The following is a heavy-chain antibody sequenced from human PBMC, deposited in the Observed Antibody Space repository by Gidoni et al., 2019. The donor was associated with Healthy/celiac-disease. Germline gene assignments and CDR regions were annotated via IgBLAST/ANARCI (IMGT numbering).Heavy chain of an antibody. CDR2: ISWNSGSI. CDR1: GFTFVDYA. J-gene: IGHJ1*01. Sequence: EVQLVESGGGLVQPGRSLRLSCEASGFTFVDYAMHWVRHAPGKGLEWVSGISWNSGSIGYADSVKGRFTISRDNAKNSLYLQMNSLRAEDTALYYCAKDATRTIAAAGAPIQHWGQGTLVTVSS. V-gene: IGHV3-9*01. D-gene: IGHD6-13*01. CDR3: AKDATRTIAAAGAPIQH.